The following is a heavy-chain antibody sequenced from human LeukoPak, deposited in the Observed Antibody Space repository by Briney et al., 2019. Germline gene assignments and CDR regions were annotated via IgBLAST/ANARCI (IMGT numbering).Heavy chain of an antibody. CDR1: GFTFSNAW. J-gene: IGHJ3*02. CDR3: ARAASGSYRDAFDI. D-gene: IGHD1-26*01. V-gene: IGHV3-21*01. Sequence: GESLRLSCAASGFTFSNAWMNWVRQAPGKGLEWVSSISSSSSYIYYADSVKGRFTISRDNAKNSLYLQMNSLRAEDTAVYYCARAASGSYRDAFDIWGQGTMVTVSS. CDR2: ISSSSSYI.